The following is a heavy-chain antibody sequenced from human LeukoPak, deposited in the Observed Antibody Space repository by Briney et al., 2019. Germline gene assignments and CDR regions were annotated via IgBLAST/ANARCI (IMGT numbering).Heavy chain of an antibody. V-gene: IGHV3-7*01. CDR2: IKPDGSEK. J-gene: IGHJ4*02. Sequence: PGGSLRLSCAASGFTFTNYWMSWVRQAPGKGLEWVANIKPDGSEKYYVDSVKGRFTIFRDNAKNSLYLQMNSLRAEDTAVYYCARDYYYSSGSYLKWGQGTLVTVSS. CDR3: ARDYYYSSGSYLK. D-gene: IGHD3-10*01. CDR1: GFTFTNYW.